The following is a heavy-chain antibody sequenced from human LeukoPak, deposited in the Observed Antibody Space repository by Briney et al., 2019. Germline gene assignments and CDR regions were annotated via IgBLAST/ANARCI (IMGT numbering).Heavy chain of an antibody. CDR3: AKDKGDIVVVVAAQQYYFDY. CDR2: IRNDGSDA. J-gene: IGHJ4*02. D-gene: IGHD2-15*01. Sequence: GGSLRLSCAASGFTFSETWMHWVRQVPGKGRVWVSRIRNDGSDARYAESVKGRFTISRDNAKNTLYLQMNSLRAEDTAVYYCAKDKGDIVVVVAAQQYYFDYWGQGTLVTVSS. V-gene: IGHV3-74*01. CDR1: GFTFSETW.